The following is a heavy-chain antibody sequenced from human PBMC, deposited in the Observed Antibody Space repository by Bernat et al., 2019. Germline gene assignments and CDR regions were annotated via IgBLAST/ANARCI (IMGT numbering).Heavy chain of an antibody. J-gene: IGHJ3*01. CDR3: AREAADYCGGDCSFPADAFDV. CDR2: IKQDGSEK. V-gene: IGHV3-7*01. CDR1: GFTFSSYW. Sequence: EVQLVESGGGLVQPGGSLRLSCAASGFTFSSYWMSWVRQAPGKGLEWVANIKQDGSEKYYVDSVKGRFTISRDNAKNSLYLQMNSLRAEDTAVYYCAREAADYCGGDCSFPADAFDVWGQGTLVTVSS. D-gene: IGHD2-21*02.